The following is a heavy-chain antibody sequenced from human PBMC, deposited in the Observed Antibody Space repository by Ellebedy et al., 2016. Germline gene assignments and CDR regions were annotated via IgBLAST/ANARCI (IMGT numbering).Heavy chain of an antibody. Sequence: ASVKVSCKASGYSFISHGISWVRQAPGQGLEWMGWISAYNGNTNYAQKFQGRVSMTTDPSTSTAYMELRSLRSDDRAVYYCAREGYSNGWVFDYWGQGTLVAVSS. CDR2: ISAYNGNT. V-gene: IGHV1-18*01. D-gene: IGHD6-19*01. CDR3: AREGYSNGWVFDY. J-gene: IGHJ4*02. CDR1: GYSFISHG.